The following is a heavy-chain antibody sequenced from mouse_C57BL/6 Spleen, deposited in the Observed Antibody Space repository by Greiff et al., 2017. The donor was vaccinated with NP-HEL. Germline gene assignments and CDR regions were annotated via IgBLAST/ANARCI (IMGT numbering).Heavy chain of an antibody. J-gene: IGHJ4*01. CDR1: GFTFTDYY. D-gene: IGHD2-2*01. CDR3: ARWLRRDYYAMDY. CDR2: IRNKANGYTT. V-gene: IGHV7-3*01. Sequence: EVKVVESGGGLVQPGGSLSLSCAASGFTFTDYYMSWVRQPPGKALEWLGFIRNKANGYTTEYSASVKGRFTISRDNSQSILYLQMNALRAEDSATYYCARWLRRDYYAMDYWGQGTSVTVSS.